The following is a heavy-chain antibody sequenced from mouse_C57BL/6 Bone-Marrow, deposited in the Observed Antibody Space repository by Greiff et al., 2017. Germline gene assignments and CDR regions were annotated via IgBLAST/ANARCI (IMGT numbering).Heavy chain of an antibody. CDR1: GFNIKDDY. CDR2: IYPENGDT. CDR3: TTGPYDHGVAY. V-gene: IGHV14-4*01. D-gene: IGHD2-4*01. J-gene: IGHJ3*01. Sequence: EVQLQQSGAELVRPGASVKLSCTASGFNIKDDYMHWVKQRPEQGLEWIGWIYPENGDTEYASKFQGKATIPADTSSNTAYLQLSSLTSEDTAVYYCTTGPYDHGVAYWGQGTLVTGSA.